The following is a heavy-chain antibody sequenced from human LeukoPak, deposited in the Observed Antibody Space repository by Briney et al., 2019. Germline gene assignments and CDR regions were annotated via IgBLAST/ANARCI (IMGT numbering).Heavy chain of an antibody. CDR1: GFTFRDYG. CDR2: VSYVGSSDI. CDR3: VKDRDYYGNFEY. J-gene: IGHJ4*02. V-gene: IGHV3-30*18. D-gene: IGHD3-10*01. Sequence: GGSLRLSCAASGFTFRDYGMHWVRQAPGRGLEWVAVVSYVGSSDIFYADPVKGRFTGSRDNSKNTLYLEMNGLRVEDTAVYYCVKDRDYYGNFEYWGQGTLGTVSS.